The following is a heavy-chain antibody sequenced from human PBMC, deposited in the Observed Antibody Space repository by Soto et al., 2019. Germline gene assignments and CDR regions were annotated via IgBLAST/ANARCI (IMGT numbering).Heavy chain of an antibody. V-gene: IGHV4-34*12. Sequence: ETLSLTCAVYGGSFRSFYWSWIRQPPGKGLEWIGEIIHSGSTNYNLSLESRVTISLDTSKNQFSLKVNSVIAADTAVYYCARVRKGVTTIRKYGMDVWGQGTTVTV. CDR1: GGSFRSFY. J-gene: IGHJ6*02. CDR3: ARVRKGVTTIRKYGMDV. D-gene: IGHD4-17*01. CDR2: IIHSGST.